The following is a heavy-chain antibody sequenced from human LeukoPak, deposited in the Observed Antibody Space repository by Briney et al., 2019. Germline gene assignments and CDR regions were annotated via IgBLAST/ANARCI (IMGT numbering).Heavy chain of an antibody. CDR1: GYTLTSYD. Sequence: ASVKVSCKASGYTLTSYDINWVRQATGQGLEWMGWMNPNSGNTGYAQKFQGRVTMTRNTSISTAYMELSSLRSEDTAVYYCARMWSSGYYGYYYYYYMDVWGKGTTVTISS. CDR3: ARMWSSGYYGYYYYYYMDV. D-gene: IGHD3-22*01. J-gene: IGHJ6*03. V-gene: IGHV1-8*01. CDR2: MNPNSGNT.